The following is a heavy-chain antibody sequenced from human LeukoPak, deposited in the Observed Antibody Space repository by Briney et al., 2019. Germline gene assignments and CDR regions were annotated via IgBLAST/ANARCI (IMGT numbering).Heavy chain of an antibody. CDR2: ISYSGST. CDR1: GVSISSYY. D-gene: IGHD3/OR15-3a*01. J-gene: IGHJ2*01. V-gene: IGHV4-59*01. CDR3: ARTFGRGPRYFDL. Sequence: PSETLSLTCTVSGVSISSYYWSWIRQPPGKGLEWIGYISYSGSTNSNSSLKSRVTTSVDTSKNQFSLKLSSVTAAGTAVYYCARTFGRGPRYFDLWGRGTLVTVSS.